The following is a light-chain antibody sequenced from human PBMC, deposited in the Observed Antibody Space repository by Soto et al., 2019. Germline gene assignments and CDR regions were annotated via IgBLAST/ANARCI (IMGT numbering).Light chain of an antibody. Sequence: QSALTQPASVSGSPGQSITISCTGTSSDVGGYDYVSWYQHHPGKAPKLMIYVVSNRPSGVSNRFSGSKSGNTASLTISGLQPEDEADYYCSSYTNTNIVLFGGGTKLTVL. J-gene: IGLJ2*01. V-gene: IGLV2-14*03. CDR1: SSDVGGYDY. CDR2: VVS. CDR3: SSYTNTNIVL.